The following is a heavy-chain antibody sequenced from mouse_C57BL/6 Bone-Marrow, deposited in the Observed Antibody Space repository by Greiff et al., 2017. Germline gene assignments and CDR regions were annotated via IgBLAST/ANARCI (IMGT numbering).Heavy chain of an antibody. Sequence: EVKLMESGGGLVKPGGSLKLSCAASGFTFSDYGMHWVRQAPEKGLEWVAYISSGSSTIYYADTVKGRFTISRDNAKNTLFLQMTSLRSEDTAMYYCARSGRGFAYWGQGTLVTVSA. CDR1: GFTFSDYG. CDR2: ISSGSSTI. V-gene: IGHV5-17*01. CDR3: ARSGRGFAY. J-gene: IGHJ3*01.